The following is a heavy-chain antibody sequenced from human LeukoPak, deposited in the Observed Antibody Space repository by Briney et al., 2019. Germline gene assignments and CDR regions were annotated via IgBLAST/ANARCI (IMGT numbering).Heavy chain of an antibody. Sequence: SETLSLTCTVSGGSISIYYWSWIRQPPGKGLEWIGYIYYSGSTTYNPSLKSRVSISVDTSKNQFSLKLSSVTAADTAVYYCARHVGAEAGTTQYFDYWGEGTLVTVSS. D-gene: IGHD6-13*01. V-gene: IGHV4-59*08. J-gene: IGHJ4*02. CDR2: IYYSGST. CDR1: GGSISIYY. CDR3: ARHVGAEAGTTQYFDY.